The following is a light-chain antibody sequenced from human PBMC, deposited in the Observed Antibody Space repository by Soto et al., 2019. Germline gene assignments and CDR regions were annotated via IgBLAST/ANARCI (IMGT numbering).Light chain of an antibody. J-gene: IGKJ4*01. CDR2: GAS. V-gene: IGKV3-20*01. CDR1: QSVSSTY. Sequence: EIVLTQSPGTLSLSPGERATLSCRASQSVSSTYLAWYQQKPGQAPSLLIYGASSRAPGTPDRLSGSGCGTDFTLTISRLEPEDFAVYYCQHYGSLVLTFGGGTKVEIK. CDR3: QHYGSLVLT.